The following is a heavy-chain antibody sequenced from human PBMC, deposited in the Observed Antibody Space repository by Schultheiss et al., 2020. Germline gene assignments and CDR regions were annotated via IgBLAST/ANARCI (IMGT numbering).Heavy chain of an antibody. Sequence: GGSLRLSCAASGFTFSSYEMNWVRQAPGKGLEWVSYISSSSSTIYYADSVKGRFTISRDNAKNSLYLQMNRLRAEDTAVYYCAREVDADLGAFDYWGHGTLVTVSS. J-gene: IGHJ4*01. V-gene: IGHV3-48*01. CDR3: AREVDADLGAFDY. D-gene: IGHD2-15*01. CDR2: ISSSSSTI. CDR1: GFTFSSYE.